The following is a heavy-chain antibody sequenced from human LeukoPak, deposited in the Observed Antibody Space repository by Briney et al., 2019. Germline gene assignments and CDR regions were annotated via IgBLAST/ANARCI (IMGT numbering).Heavy chain of an antibody. CDR1: GYTFNDYY. Sequence: ASVTVSFKASGYTFNDYYVHWVRQAPGQGLEWMGWISSNSGCTNYAQNFQGRVTLTRDTSITTAYMELSSLGSDDTAVYYCARVMDSGTYTSLDYWGQGTLVTVTS. V-gene: IGHV1-2*02. D-gene: IGHD3-10*01. CDR3: ARVMDSGTYTSLDY. CDR2: ISSNSGCT. J-gene: IGHJ4*02.